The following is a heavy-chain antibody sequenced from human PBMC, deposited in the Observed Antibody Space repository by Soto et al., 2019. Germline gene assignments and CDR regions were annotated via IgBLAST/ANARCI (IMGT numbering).Heavy chain of an antibody. CDR3: AHRRSGDVMT. J-gene: IGHJ5*02. CDR2: IYWDDDK. CDR1: GFSLTTTGMR. V-gene: IGHV2-5*05. D-gene: IGHD3-10*01. Sequence: QITLQESGPTLVKPTQTLTLTCTFSGFSLTTTGMRVGWIRQPPGKAPELLALIYWDDDKRYAPSMKSRPTITKATARNPVVLTMINMDPVDTATYYCAHRRSGDVMTWGQGTLVTVSS.